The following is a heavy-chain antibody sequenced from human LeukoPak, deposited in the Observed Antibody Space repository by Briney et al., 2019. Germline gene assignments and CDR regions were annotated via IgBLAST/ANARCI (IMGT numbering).Heavy chain of an antibody. Sequence: ASVKVSCKASGYTFTSNDISWVRQAPGQGLEWMGWISAYNGNTNYAQKLQGRVTMTTDTSTNTAYMELRSLRSDDTAVYYCARLNEYNYGNGYWGQGTLVTVSS. V-gene: IGHV1-18*01. J-gene: IGHJ4*02. CDR2: ISAYNGNT. CDR1: GYTFTSND. CDR3: ARLNEYNYGNGY. D-gene: IGHD5-18*01.